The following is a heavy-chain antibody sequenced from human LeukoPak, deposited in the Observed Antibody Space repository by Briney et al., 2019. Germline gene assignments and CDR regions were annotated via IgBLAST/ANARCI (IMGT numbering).Heavy chain of an antibody. D-gene: IGHD3-22*01. Sequence: SETLSLTCTVSGGSINSGDHCWSWIRQPPTKGLEWIAYIYYSGSTYYNPSLKSRVTISVDTSKNQFSLKPSSVTAADTAVYYCARGVVPQDAFDIWGQGTMVTVSS. CDR3: ARGVVPQDAFDI. V-gene: IGHV4-30-4*08. CDR1: GGSINSGDHC. CDR2: IYYSGST. J-gene: IGHJ3*02.